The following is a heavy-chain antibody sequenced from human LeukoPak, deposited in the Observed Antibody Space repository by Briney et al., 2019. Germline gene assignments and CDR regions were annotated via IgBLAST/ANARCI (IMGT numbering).Heavy chain of an antibody. CDR1: GYTFTSYG. D-gene: IGHD4-17*01. Sequence: ASVKVSCKASGYTFTSYGISWVRQAPGQGLEWMGWISAYNGNTNYAQKLQGRVTMTTDTSTSTAYMELRSLRSDDTAVYYCARGKADYGDYDYYYYYGMDVWGQGTTVTVSS. J-gene: IGHJ6*02. CDR3: ARGKADYGDYDYYYYYGMDV. V-gene: IGHV1-18*01. CDR2: ISAYNGNT.